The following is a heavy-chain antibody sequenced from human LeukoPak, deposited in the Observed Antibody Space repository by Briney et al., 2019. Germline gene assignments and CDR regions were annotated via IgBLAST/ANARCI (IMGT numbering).Heavy chain of an antibody. CDR1: GFTFSSYS. D-gene: IGHD4-4*01. Sequence: PGGSLRLSCAASGFTFSSYSMNWVRQAPGKGLEWVSAISGSGGSTYYADSVKGRFTISRDNSKNTLYLQMNSLRAEDTAVYYCAKESVTTFWMYDFDYWGQGTLVTVSS. V-gene: IGHV3-23*01. J-gene: IGHJ4*02. CDR3: AKESVTTFWMYDFDY. CDR2: ISGSGGST.